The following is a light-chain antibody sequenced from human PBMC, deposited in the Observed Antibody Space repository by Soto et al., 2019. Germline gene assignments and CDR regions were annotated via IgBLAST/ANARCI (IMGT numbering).Light chain of an antibody. V-gene: IGKV3D-15*01. CDR1: HTVESTY. Sequence: DMGLTQSRGTRSLAPGEMATLSFSPRHTVESTYLAWYQQKPGQAPRLLIYDASTRDTGIPDRFSGSRSGTEFTLTINSLQSEGFGIYYCQPYTHWPLTFGGGTKVDIK. CDR2: DAS. J-gene: IGKJ4*01. CDR3: QPYTHWPLT.